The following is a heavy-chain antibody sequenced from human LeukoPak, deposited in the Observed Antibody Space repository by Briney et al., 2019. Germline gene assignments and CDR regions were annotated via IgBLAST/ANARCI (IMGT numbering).Heavy chain of an antibody. CDR2: ISAYNSNT. J-gene: IGHJ4*02. CDR1: GYTFTSYG. V-gene: IGHV1-18*01. CDR3: AREVGRGFDY. Sequence: GASVTVSCKASGYTFTSYGINWVRHAPAQGLGWMGWISAYNSNTHYAQKLQGRVTMTTDTSRSTAYMEVRSLSSDDSAVDCCAREVGRGFDYWGQGTLVTVSS. D-gene: IGHD1-26*01.